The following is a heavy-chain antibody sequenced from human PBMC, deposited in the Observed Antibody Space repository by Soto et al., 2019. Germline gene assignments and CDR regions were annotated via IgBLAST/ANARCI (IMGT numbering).Heavy chain of an antibody. CDR3: ARAISAYVN. J-gene: IGHJ4*02. V-gene: IGHV1-3*04. CDR2: INTGNGNT. Sequence: QVQLVQSGAAVKKPGASVKVSCKASGITSTTYAIHWVRQAPGQGLALMGWINTGNGNTRYSQRFLGRVSRSTDTSTSTGSMELSSLTSEDTAVYYCARAISAYVNWGQGTLITVSS. D-gene: IGHD5-12*01. CDR1: GITSTTYA.